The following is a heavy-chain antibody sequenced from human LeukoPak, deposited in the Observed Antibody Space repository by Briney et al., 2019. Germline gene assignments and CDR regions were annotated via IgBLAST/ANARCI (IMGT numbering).Heavy chain of an antibody. Sequence: GASVKVSCKASGYTFTSYGISWVRQAPGQGLEWMGWISAYSGNTNYAQKLQGRVTMTTDTSTSTAYMELRSLRSDDTAVYYCARGGEVPAATHGVDYWGQGTLVTVSS. CDR3: ARGGEVPAATHGVDY. J-gene: IGHJ4*02. CDR2: ISAYSGNT. CDR1: GYTFTSYG. V-gene: IGHV1-18*01. D-gene: IGHD2-2*01.